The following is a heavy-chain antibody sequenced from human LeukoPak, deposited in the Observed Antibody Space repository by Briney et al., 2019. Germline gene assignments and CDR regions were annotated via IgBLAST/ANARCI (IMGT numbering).Heavy chain of an antibody. CDR3: ARAGRGSLDY. CDR2: IYHSGST. V-gene: IGHV4-30-2*01. CDR1: GGSISSGGYS. Sequence: PSQTLSLTCAVSGGSISSGGYSWSWIRQPPGKGLEWIGYIYHSGSTYYNPSLKSRVTISVDRSKNQFSLKLSSVTAADTAVYYCARAGRGSLDYWGQGTLVTVSS. J-gene: IGHJ4*02. D-gene: IGHD2-15*01.